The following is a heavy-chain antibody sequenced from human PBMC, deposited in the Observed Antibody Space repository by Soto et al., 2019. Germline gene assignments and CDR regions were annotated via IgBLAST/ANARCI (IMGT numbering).Heavy chain of an antibody. CDR1: GYSFTSYW. CDR2: IYPGDSDT. J-gene: IGHJ6*02. CDR3: ARLGDILTGYTNYYYYGMDV. V-gene: IGHV5-51*01. D-gene: IGHD3-9*01. Sequence: GESLKISCKGSGYSFTSYWIGWVRQMPGKGLEWMGIIYPGDSDTRYSPSFQGQVTISADKSISTAYLQWSSLKASDTAMYYWARLGDILTGYTNYYYYGMDVWGQGTTVTVSS.